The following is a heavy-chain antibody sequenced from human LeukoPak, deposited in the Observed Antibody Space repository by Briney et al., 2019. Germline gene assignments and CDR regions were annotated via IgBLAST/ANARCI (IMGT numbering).Heavy chain of an antibody. V-gene: IGHV2-5*01. D-gene: IGHD3-22*01. Sequence: SGPTLVKPTQTLTLTCTFSGFSLSTSGVGVGWIRQPPGKALEWLALIYWNDDKRYSPSLKSRLTITKDTSKNQVVLTMTNVDPVDTATYYCAHSEDYYDSSALDYWGQGTLVTVSS. CDR2: IYWNDDK. CDR1: GFSLSTSGVG. CDR3: AHSEDYYDSSALDY. J-gene: IGHJ4*02.